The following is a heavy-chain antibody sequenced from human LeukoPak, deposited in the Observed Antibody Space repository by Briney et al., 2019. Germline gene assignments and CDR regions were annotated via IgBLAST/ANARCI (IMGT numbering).Heavy chain of an antibody. V-gene: IGHV1-69*10. Sequence: ASVKVSCKASGGTFIRYTISWGRHAPGQGREWRGGSIPILGIANYSQKLQGRVTITADKSTSTAYMALSSLRSEDTAVYYCVRGRARERIVGATSFDYWGQGTLVTVSS. J-gene: IGHJ4*02. CDR3: VRGRARERIVGATSFDY. D-gene: IGHD1-26*01. CDR1: GGTFIRYT. CDR2: SIPILGIA.